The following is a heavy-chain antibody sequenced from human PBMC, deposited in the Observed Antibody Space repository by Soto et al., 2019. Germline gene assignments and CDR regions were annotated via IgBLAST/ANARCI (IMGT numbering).Heavy chain of an antibody. CDR2: ISSSSSNI. CDR1: GFIFSSYT. Sequence: EVQLVESGGGLVKPGGSLRLSCAASGFIFSSYTMTWVGQAPGKVLEWVSSISSSSSNIEYADSVKGRFSVSRDNANNSLFIQINSLRGEDTAVYYGAREDYAGASPRFDYWGLGALVTVSS. J-gene: IGHJ4*02. CDR3: AREDYAGASPRFDY. D-gene: IGHD4-17*01. V-gene: IGHV3-21*01.